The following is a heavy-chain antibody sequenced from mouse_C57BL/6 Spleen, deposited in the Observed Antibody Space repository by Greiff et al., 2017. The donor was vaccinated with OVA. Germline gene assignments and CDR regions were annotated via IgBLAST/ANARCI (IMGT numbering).Heavy chain of an antibody. CDR1: GYSITSGYY. CDR3: ASWDYGSSAFDY. CDR2: ISYDGSN. Sequence: EVQLQQSGPGLVKPSQSLSLTCSVTGYSITSGYYWNWIRQFPGNKLEWMGYISYDGSNNYNPSLKNRISITRDTSKNQFFLKLNSVTTEDTATYYCASWDYGSSAFDYWGQGTTLTVSS. V-gene: IGHV3-6*01. J-gene: IGHJ2*01. D-gene: IGHD1-1*01.